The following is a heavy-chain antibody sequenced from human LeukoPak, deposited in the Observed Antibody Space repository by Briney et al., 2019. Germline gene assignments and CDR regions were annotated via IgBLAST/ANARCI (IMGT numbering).Heavy chain of an antibody. CDR2: IYYRGNT. V-gene: IGHV4-39*01. CDR1: GDPITDTSYF. CDR3: ARRKVAAEIDY. Sequence: SETLSLTCTVSGDPITDTSYFWGRIRQPPGKGLEWIGSIYYRGNTYYSPSLKSRVTLFVDTSKNQFSLELSSVTAADTAIYYCARRKVAAEIDYWGQGTLVTVSS. D-gene: IGHD6-13*01. J-gene: IGHJ4*02.